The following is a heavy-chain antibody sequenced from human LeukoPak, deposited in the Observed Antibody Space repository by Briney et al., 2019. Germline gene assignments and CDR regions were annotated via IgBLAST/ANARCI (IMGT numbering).Heavy chain of an antibody. Sequence: GGSLRLSCAASGFIFSTYGMDWVRQAPGKGLEWVAFIRSDGSKKYYADSVKGRFTISRDNSKNTLFLQMNSLRAEDTAVYYCAKDLPAAYFDYWGQGTLVTVSS. CDR1: GFIFSTYG. J-gene: IGHJ4*02. V-gene: IGHV3-30*02. CDR3: AKDLPAAYFDY. D-gene: IGHD2-2*01. CDR2: IRSDGSKK.